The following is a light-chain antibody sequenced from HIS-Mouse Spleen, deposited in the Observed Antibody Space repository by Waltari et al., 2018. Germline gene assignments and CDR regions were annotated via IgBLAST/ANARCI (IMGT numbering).Light chain of an antibody. Sequence: SYVLTQPPSVSVAPGKTARITCGGNNIGSKSVHWYQQKPGQAPVLVVYDDSARPSGIPERLSGSNSGNTATLTISRVEAGDEADYSCQVWDSSSDHVVFGGGTKLTVL. CDR2: DDS. V-gene: IGLV3-21*03. CDR1: NIGSKS. J-gene: IGLJ2*01. CDR3: QVWDSSSDHVV.